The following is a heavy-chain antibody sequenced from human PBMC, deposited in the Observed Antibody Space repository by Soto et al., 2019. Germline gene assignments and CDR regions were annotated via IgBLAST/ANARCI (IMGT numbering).Heavy chain of an antibody. J-gene: IGHJ6*02. D-gene: IGHD3-10*01. CDR2: ISWNSGSI. V-gene: IGHV3-9*01. Sequence: EVQLVESGGGLVQPGRSLRLSCAASGFTFDDYAMHWVRQAPGKGLEWVSGISWNSGSIGYADSVKGPFTISRDNAKNSLYLQMNSLRAEDTALYYCAKDAITMVRGVISYYGMDVWGQGTTVTVSS. CDR3: AKDAITMVRGVISYYGMDV. CDR1: GFTFDDYA.